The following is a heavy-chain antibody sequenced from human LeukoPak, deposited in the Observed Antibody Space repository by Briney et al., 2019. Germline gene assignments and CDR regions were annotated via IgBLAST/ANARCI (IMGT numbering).Heavy chain of an antibody. CDR2: FYCCAGST. CDR1: GFTFSTYG. CDR3: ARDYWGSGNRYFDY. Sequence: PGGSLRLSCAASGFTFSTYGFHWVRQAPGKGLEWVSVFYCCAGSTYYADSVKGRFSMSRDNSMNTLFLQMNSLRAEETAVYYCARDYWGSGNRYFDYWGQGTPVTVSS. D-gene: IGHD3-10*01. V-gene: IGHV3-NL1*01. J-gene: IGHJ4*02.